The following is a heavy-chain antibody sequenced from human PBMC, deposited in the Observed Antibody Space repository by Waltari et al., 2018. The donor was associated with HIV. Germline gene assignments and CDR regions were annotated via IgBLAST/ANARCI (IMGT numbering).Heavy chain of an antibody. CDR3: ARDRKYSSGWYMNGMDV. D-gene: IGHD6-19*01. CDR2: IYYSGST. Sequence: QVQLQESGPGLVKPSQTLSLTCTVSGGSISSGGYYWSWIRQHPGKGLEWIGYIYYSGSTYYNPSLKSRVTISVDTSKNQFSLKLSSVTAADTAVYYCARDRKYSSGWYMNGMDVWGQGTTVTVSS. J-gene: IGHJ6*02. V-gene: IGHV4-31*03. CDR1: GGSISSGGYY.